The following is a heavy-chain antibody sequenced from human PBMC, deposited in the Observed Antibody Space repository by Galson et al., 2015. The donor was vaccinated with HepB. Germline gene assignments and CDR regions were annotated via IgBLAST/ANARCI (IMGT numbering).Heavy chain of an antibody. CDR1: GFISNSYA. Sequence: SLRLSCAASGFISNSYAMSWVRQAPGKGLEWVSTISGSTNSIYYADSVRGRFTISRDNSKNTVYLQMNTLRGEDTALYYCAKDLRYSGSPRSLDYWGQGTLVTVSS. V-gene: IGHV3-23*01. D-gene: IGHD1-26*01. J-gene: IGHJ4*02. CDR3: AKDLRYSGSPRSLDY. CDR2: ISGSTNSI.